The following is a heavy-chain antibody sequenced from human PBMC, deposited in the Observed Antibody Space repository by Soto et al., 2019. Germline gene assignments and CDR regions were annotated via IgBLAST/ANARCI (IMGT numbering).Heavy chain of an antibody. CDR2: ISYDESNK. Sequence: QVQLVESGGGVVQPGRSLRLSCVASGFTFSSYGMHWVRQAPGKGLEWVALISYDESNKYYADSVKGRFTISRDNSKNTLHLQMNSLRAEDTAIYYCAKGIYYDSSGYSPQFDPWGQGTLVTVSS. J-gene: IGHJ5*02. D-gene: IGHD3-22*01. CDR1: GFTFSSYG. V-gene: IGHV3-30*18. CDR3: AKGIYYDSSGYSPQFDP.